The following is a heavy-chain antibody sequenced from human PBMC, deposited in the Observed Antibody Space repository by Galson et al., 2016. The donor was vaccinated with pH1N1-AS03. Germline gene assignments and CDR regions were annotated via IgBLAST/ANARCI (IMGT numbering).Heavy chain of an antibody. Sequence: ETLSLTCGVYGGSFGGYYWSWIRQPPGKGLEWIGEINHSGSTNYNPSLKSLVTISVDMSKSPFSLKLTSVTAAEPAIYYCARHGWAVDSHCDGGSCFPPGYRGQGTLVTVS. D-gene: IGHD2-15*01. V-gene: IGHV4-34*01. CDR1: GGSFGGYY. J-gene: IGHJ4*02. CDR2: INHSGST. CDR3: ARHGWAVDSHCDGGSCFPPGY.